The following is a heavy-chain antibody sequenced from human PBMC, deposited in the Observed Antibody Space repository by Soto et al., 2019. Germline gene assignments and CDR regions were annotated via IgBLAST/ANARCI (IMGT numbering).Heavy chain of an antibody. V-gene: IGHV5-51*01. CDR3: ARGNTAMAFDY. D-gene: IGHD5-18*01. CDR1: GYSFTIYW. J-gene: IGHJ4*02. Sequence: PGGSLKISCKASGYSFTIYWIAWVRQMPGKGLEWMGIIHPGDSDTRYSPSFQGQVTISADKSISTAYLQWSSLKASDTAIYYCARGNTAMAFDYWGQGTLVTVSS. CDR2: IHPGDSDT.